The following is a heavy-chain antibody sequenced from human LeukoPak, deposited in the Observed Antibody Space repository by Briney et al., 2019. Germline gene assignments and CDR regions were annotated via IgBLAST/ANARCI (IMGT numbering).Heavy chain of an antibody. CDR1: GGSISSGSYY. CDR3: ARGYGVWDY. D-gene: IGHD3-3*01. V-gene: IGHV4-61*02. Sequence: PSQTLSLTCTVSGGSISSGSYYWSWIWQPARKGLEWIGRIYTSGSTNYNPSLKSRVTISVDTSKNQFSLKLSSVTAADTAVYYCARGYGVWDYWGQGTLVTVSS. J-gene: IGHJ4*02. CDR2: IYTSGST.